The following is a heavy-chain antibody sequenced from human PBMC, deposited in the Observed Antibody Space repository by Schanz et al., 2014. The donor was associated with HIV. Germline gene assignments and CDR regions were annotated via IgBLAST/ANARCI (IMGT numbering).Heavy chain of an antibody. V-gene: IGHV3-33*01. CDR2: MGYDESHK. CDR1: GFTFSNYG. Sequence: QVQLVESGGGVVQPGRSLRLSCAVSGFTFSNYGMHWVRQAPGKGLEWVAAMGYDESHKGYADSVKGRFTISRDNSKNTLYLQMNSLRAEDTAVYYCARDGRSYYDYHGMDVWGQGTTVTVSS. CDR3: ARDGRSYYDYHGMDV. J-gene: IGHJ6*02. D-gene: IGHD3-16*02.